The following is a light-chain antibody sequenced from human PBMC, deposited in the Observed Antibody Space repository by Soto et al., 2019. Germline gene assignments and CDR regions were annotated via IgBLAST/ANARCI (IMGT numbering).Light chain of an antibody. CDR2: GAS. V-gene: IGKV3-20*01. J-gene: IGKJ1*01. CDR1: QSVSSSY. Sequence: EIVLTQSPGTLSLSPGERATLSCRASQSVSSSYLAWFQQKPGQAPRLLIYGASSRATGIPVRFSGSGSGTDFTLTISRLEPEDFAVYYCQQHGSSPRTFGQGTKVDIK. CDR3: QQHGSSPRT.